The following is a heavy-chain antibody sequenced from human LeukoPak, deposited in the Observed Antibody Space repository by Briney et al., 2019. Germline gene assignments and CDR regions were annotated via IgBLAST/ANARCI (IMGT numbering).Heavy chain of an antibody. CDR3: ASNSGYSGYDFGDANYYYYYMDV. D-gene: IGHD5-12*01. Sequence: ASVKVSCKASGYTFTSYYMHWVRQAPGQGLEWMGIINPSGGSTSYAQKFQGRVTMTRDMSTSTVYMELSSLRSEDTAVYYCASNSGYSGYDFGDANYYYYYMDVWGKGTTVTVSS. V-gene: IGHV1-46*01. CDR2: INPSGGST. CDR1: GYTFTSYY. J-gene: IGHJ6*03.